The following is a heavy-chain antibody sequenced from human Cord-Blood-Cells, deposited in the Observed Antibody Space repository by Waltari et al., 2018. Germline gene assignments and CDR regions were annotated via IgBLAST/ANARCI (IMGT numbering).Heavy chain of an antibody. CDR3: ARGTWYYDFWSGYLNWFDP. D-gene: IGHD3-3*01. J-gene: IGHJ5*02. CDR2: INHSGST. Sequence: QVQLQQWGPGLLKPSETLSLTCAVYGGSFSGYSWSWIRPPPGKGLEWIGEINHSGSTNYNPSLKSRVTISVDTSKNQFSLKLSSVTAADTAVYYCARGTWYYDFWSGYLNWFDPWGQGTLVTVSS. CDR1: GGSFSGYS. V-gene: IGHV4-34*01.